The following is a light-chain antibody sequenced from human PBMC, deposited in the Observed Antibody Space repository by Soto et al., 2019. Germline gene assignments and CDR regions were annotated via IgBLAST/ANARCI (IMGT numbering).Light chain of an antibody. CDR3: QQSYTAPLT. CDR1: QSISTY. Sequence: DTQMTQSPSSLSASVGDRVTITCRASQSISTYLNWYQQKPGKAPNLLIFAASTLQSGVPSRFSGSGSGTDFTLTIRSLQPEDCATYYCQQSYTAPLTFGGGTKVEIK. CDR2: AAS. V-gene: IGKV1-39*01. J-gene: IGKJ4*01.